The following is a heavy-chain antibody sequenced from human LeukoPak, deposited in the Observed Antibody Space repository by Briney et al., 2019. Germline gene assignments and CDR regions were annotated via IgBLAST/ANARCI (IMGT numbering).Heavy chain of an antibody. CDR2: ISGSGGST. V-gene: IGHV3-23*01. CDR3: ARGGEDYYGSGTYYLMYYFDY. Sequence: GGSLRLSCAASGFTFSSYGMSWVRQAPGKGLEWVSAISGSGGSTYYADSVKGRFTISRDNSKNTLYLQMNSLRAEDTAVYFCARGGEDYYGSGTYYLMYYFDYWGQGALVTVSS. CDR1: GFTFSSYG. D-gene: IGHD3-10*01. J-gene: IGHJ4*02.